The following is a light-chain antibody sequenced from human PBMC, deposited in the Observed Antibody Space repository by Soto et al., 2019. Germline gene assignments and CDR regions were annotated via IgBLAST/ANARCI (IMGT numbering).Light chain of an antibody. CDR3: CSYAGYTTYG. CDR1: SRDIGTYDL. Sequence: QSALIQPASVSGSPRQSITISCTGTSRDIGTYDLVSWYQQHPGKVPKLIIYEATKRPSGVSSRFSGSKSGTTASLTISGLQAEEEADYYCCSYAGYTTYGFGSGTKVTVL. CDR2: EAT. J-gene: IGLJ1*01. V-gene: IGLV2-23*01.